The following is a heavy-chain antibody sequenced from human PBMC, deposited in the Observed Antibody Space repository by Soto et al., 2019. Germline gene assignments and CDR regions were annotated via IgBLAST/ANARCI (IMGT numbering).Heavy chain of an antibody. D-gene: IGHD2-21*01. Sequence: PSETLTLSCTVSGGSISTYYWSWIRQPPGKTLEWIAYIYASGATTYNPSLESRGTMTVDNPDNEFSLELTTLTTADTAAYYCVRSHSCDGSIYHYYVDFWGQGTLVTVSS. CDR3: VRSHSCDGSIYHYYVDF. CDR2: IYASGAT. V-gene: IGHV4-59*03. J-gene: IGHJ4*02. CDR1: GGSISTYY.